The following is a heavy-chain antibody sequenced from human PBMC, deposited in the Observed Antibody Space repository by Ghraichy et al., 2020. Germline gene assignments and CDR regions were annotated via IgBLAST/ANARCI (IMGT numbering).Heavy chain of an antibody. D-gene: IGHD3-10*01. J-gene: IGHJ6*02. CDR2: MNPNSGNT. Sequence: ASVKVSCKASGYTFTSYYINWVRQATGQGLEWMGWMNPNSGNTVYAQNFQGRVTMTRNTSISTAYMELSSLRSDDTAVYYCARVSTMVLGVSPTGYYGMDVWGQGTTVTVSS. CDR3: ARVSTMVLGVSPTGYYGMDV. CDR1: GYTFTSYY. V-gene: IGHV1-8*01.